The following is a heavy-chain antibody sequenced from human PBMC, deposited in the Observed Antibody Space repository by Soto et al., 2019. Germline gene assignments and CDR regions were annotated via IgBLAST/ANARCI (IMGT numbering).Heavy chain of an antibody. CDR2: IYLSGST. CDR1: GGSISSSYW. D-gene: IGHD4-4*01. V-gene: IGHV4-4*02. Sequence: QVQLQESGPGLVKPSGTLSLTCVVSGGSISSSYWWTWVRQPPGKGLEWIGEIYLSGSTNYNPSLKSRVTISVDTSKNQFSLKLSSVTAADTAVYYSARATYSTHPYYYYGMDVWGQGTTVTVSS. CDR3: ARATYSTHPYYYYGMDV. J-gene: IGHJ6*02.